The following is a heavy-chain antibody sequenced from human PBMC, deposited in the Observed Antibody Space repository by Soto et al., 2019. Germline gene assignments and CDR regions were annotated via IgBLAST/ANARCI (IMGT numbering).Heavy chain of an antibody. CDR3: ARMGYGSVRGYGMDV. D-gene: IGHD6-19*01. Sequence: QVQLQQWGAGLLKPSETLSLTCAVYGGSFSGYYWSWIRQPPGKGLEWIGEINHSGSTNYNPSLKRRITLSVDTPTNEFSLKLSSVTAADTAVYYCARMGYGSVRGYGMDVWGKGATVTVAS. CDR2: INHSGST. V-gene: IGHV4-34*01. J-gene: IGHJ6*04. CDR1: GGSFSGYY.